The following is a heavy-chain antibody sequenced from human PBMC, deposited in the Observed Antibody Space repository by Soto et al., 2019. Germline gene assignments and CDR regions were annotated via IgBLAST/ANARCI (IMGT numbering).Heavy chain of an antibody. J-gene: IGHJ5*02. CDR1: SGAVSSGSYY. V-gene: IGHV4-61*01. CDR2: IYYSGST. Sequence: QVQLQESGPGLVKPSETLSLTCTVSSGAVSSGSYYWSWIRQPPGKGLEWIGYIYYSGSTNYNPSLKSRVTISVDTSKNQCSLKLSAVTAADTAVYYCAWMYYDTRGVLGAWGQGTLVTVSS. D-gene: IGHD3-22*01. CDR3: AWMYYDTRGVLGA.